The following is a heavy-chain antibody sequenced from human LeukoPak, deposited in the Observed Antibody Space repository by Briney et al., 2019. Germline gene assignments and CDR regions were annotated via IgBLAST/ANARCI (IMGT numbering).Heavy chain of an antibody. D-gene: IGHD6-19*01. Sequence: SETLSLTCTVSGGSISSSSYYWGWIRQPPGKGLEWIGSIYYSGSTYYNPSLKSRVTISVDTSKNQFSLKLSSVTAADTAVYYCARSHEYSSGWYFDYWGQGTPVTVSS. V-gene: IGHV4-39*01. CDR3: ARSHEYSSGWYFDY. CDR1: GGSISSSSYY. J-gene: IGHJ4*02. CDR2: IYYSGST.